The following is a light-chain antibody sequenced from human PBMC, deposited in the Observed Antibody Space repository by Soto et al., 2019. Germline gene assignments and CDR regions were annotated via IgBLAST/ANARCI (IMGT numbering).Light chain of an antibody. Sequence: EMVLTQSPDTLSLSPGERATLSCRASQSVSSSYLAWYQQKLGQAPRLLIYGASTRATGIPDRFSGSGSGTDFALTFSRLEPEDFAVFYCQQYGSSHPTFGQGTKLEIK. V-gene: IGKV3-20*01. CDR2: GAS. J-gene: IGKJ2*01. CDR1: QSVSSSY. CDR3: QQYGSSHPT.